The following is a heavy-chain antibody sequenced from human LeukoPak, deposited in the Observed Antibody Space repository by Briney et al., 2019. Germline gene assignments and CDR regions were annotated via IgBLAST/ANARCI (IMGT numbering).Heavy chain of an antibody. CDR2: ISSSSSYI. V-gene: IGHV3-21*01. D-gene: IGHD5-12*01. Sequence: PGGSLRLSCAASGFSFKSYNMNWVRQAPGKGLEWVSSISSSSSYIYYADSVKGRFTISRDNAKNSLYLQMNSLRAEDTAVYYCARGRGYSGYDVFDYWGQGTLVTVSS. CDR3: ARGRGYSGYDVFDY. CDR1: GFSFKSYN. J-gene: IGHJ4*02.